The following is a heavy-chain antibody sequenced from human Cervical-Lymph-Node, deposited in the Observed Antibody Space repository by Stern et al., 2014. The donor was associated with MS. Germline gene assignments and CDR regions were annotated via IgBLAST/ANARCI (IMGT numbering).Heavy chain of an antibody. CDR3: ARDGTVTTFDY. Sequence: VQLLESGAEVKKPGSSAKVSCKASGGTFSSYAISWVRQAPGPGLEGMGGIIPIFGTANYAQKFQGRVTITADESTSTAYMELSSLRSEDTAVYYCARDGTVTTFDYWGQGTLVTVSS. V-gene: IGHV1-69*01. CDR2: IIPIFGTA. CDR1: GGTFSSYA. J-gene: IGHJ4*02. D-gene: IGHD4-17*01.